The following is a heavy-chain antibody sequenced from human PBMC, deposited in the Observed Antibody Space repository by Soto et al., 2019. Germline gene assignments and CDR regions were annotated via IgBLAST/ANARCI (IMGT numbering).Heavy chain of an antibody. CDR1: GFTFSSYW. J-gene: IGHJ3*02. D-gene: IGHD3-22*01. V-gene: IGHV3-74*01. CDR2: INRYGSST. CDR3: ARGGDSSYYDSSGYPAAFDI. Sequence: EVQLVESGGGLVQPGGSQRLSCEGSGFTFSSYWMHWVRQAPGKGLVWVSRINRYGSSTSYADSVKGRFTISRDNAKNTVYLLMSSLRAEDTAVYYCARGGDSSYYDSSGYPAAFDIWGQGTMVTVSS.